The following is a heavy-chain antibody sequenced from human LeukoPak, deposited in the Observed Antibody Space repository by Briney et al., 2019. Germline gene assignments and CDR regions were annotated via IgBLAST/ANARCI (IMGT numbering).Heavy chain of an antibody. CDR2: ITSIFDTP. V-gene: IGHV1-69*13. CDR3: ARGPPPLYCWSYRPLDH. J-gene: IGHJ4*02. Sequence: ASVKVSCKVSGGTFSNDSITWVRQAPGQGLEWVGGITSIFDTPNYAPKLQGRLTINADGSTSTVYMELRSLRSEDTAVYFCARGPPPLYCWSYRPLDHWGQGTLVTVSS. D-gene: IGHD1-26*01. CDR1: GGTFSNDS.